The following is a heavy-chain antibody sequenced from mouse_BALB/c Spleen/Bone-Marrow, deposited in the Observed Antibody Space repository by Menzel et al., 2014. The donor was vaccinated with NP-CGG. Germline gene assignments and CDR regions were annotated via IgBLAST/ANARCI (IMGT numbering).Heavy chain of an antibody. CDR2: INPSTGYA. CDR1: GYTFTDTW. V-gene: IGHV1-7*01. CDR3: ARDY. J-gene: IGHJ2*01. Sequence: VQLQQSGPELAKPGASVKMSCKASGYTFTDTWIHWIKQRPGQGLEWIGYINPSTGYAEYNQNFKDKATLTVDKSSXTAYMQLSSLTSEDSAVYCCARDYWGQGTTLTVSS.